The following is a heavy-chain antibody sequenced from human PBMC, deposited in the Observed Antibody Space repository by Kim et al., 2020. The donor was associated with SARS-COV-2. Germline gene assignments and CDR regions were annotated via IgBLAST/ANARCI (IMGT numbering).Heavy chain of an antibody. V-gene: IGHV4-39*01. D-gene: IGHD6-13*01. CDR3: ARRGIAAAKGFFDY. Sequence: NPSLKSRVTISVDTSKNQFSLKLSSVTAADTAVYYCARRGIAAAKGFFDYWGQGTLVTVSS. J-gene: IGHJ4*02.